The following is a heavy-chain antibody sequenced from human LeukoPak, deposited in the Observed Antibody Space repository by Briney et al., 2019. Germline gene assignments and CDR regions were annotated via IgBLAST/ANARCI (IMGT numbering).Heavy chain of an antibody. CDR2: ISGRCGST. J-gene: IGHJ5*02. CDR3: AKGEYSSSPWFDP. Sequence: PGGSLRLSCTASGFTFSSYAMSWVRQAPRKGLEGVSAISGRCGSTYYADPVKGRFTISRDNSKNTLYLQLTSQRAEATAVYYCAKGEYSSSPWFDPWGQETLVTVSS. V-gene: IGHV3-23*01. D-gene: IGHD6-6*01. CDR1: GFTFSSYA.